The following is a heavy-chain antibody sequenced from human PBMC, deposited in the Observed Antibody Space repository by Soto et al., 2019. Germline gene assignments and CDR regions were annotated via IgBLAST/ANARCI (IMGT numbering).Heavy chain of an antibody. V-gene: IGHV4-31*03. CDR2: IYYSGST. CDR3: AARGIAAAVYNWFDP. J-gene: IGHJ5*02. D-gene: IGHD6-13*01. Sequence: SETLSLTCTVSGVSISSGGYYWSWIRQHPWNGLEWIGYIYYSGSTYYNPSLKSRVTISLDTSKNQFSLKLSSVTAADTAVYYCAARGIAAAVYNWFDPWGQGTLVTVSS. CDR1: GVSISSGGYY.